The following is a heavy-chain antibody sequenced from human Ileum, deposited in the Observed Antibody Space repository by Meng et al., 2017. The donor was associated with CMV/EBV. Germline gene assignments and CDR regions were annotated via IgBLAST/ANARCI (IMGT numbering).Heavy chain of an antibody. V-gene: IGHV2-5*02. J-gene: IGHJ4*02. CDR1: GFSLNTYAVG. CDR3: AHGSGWLFDF. Sequence: LTCTFSGFSLNTYAVGVGWIRQPPGKALEWLAFIYWDDNKYYHPSLQSRLTINKDTSKNHVVLTMTNMDPVDSATYYCAHGSGWLFDFWGPGTLVTVSS. D-gene: IGHD6-19*01. CDR2: IYWDDNK.